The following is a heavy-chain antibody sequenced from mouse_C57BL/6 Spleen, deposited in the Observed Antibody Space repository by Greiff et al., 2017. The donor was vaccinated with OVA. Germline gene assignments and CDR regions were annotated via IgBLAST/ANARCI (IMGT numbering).Heavy chain of an antibody. CDR3: ARGHYYGSSPFAY. Sequence: VQLQQPGAELVMPGASVKLSCKASGYTFTSYWMHWVKQRPGQGLEWIGEIDPSDSYPNYNQKFKGKSTLTVDKSSSTADMQLSSLTSEDSAVYYCARGHYYGSSPFAYWGQGTLVTVSA. D-gene: IGHD1-1*01. J-gene: IGHJ3*01. CDR1: GYTFTSYW. CDR2: IDPSDSYP. V-gene: IGHV1-69*01.